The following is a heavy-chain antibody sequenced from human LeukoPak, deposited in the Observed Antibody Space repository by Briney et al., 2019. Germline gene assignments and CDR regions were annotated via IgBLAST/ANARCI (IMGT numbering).Heavy chain of an antibody. V-gene: IGHV5-51*01. D-gene: IGHD3/OR15-3a*01. CDR3: ARYYFWTGSYFFDY. J-gene: IGHJ4*02. Sequence: GSLRLSCSASGFTFTTHWIAWVRQMPGEGLELMGIIFPGDSDTNYSPSFQGQVTISADKSTNTAYLQWSSLKASDTAMYYCARYYFWTGSYFFDYWGQGTLVTVSS. CDR2: IFPGDSDT. CDR1: GFTFTTHW.